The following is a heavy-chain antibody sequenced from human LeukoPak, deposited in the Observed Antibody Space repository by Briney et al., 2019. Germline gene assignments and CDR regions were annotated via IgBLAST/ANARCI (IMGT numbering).Heavy chain of an antibody. CDR1: GFTFDDYA. Sequence: GGSLRLSCAASGFTFDDYAMHWVRQAPGKGLEWVSGISWNRGKIVYADSVKGRFTISRDNSKNTLYLQMNSLRAEDTAVYYCAKRLGKSGGYFDYWGQGTLVTVSS. D-gene: IGHD3-16*01. CDR2: ISWNRGKI. CDR3: AKRLGKSGGYFDY. V-gene: IGHV3-9*01. J-gene: IGHJ4*02.